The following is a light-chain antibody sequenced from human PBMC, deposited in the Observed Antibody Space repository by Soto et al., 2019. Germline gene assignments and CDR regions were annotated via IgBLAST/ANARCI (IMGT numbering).Light chain of an antibody. V-gene: IGKV3-15*01. CDR1: QSVHSN. J-gene: IGKJ4*01. CDR3: QQYSRWPLT. Sequence: EIVMTQSPATLSVSPGERATLSCRPSQSVHSNLAWYQQKPGQAPRLLIYVASTRATGVPARFSGSGSGTEFTLTISSLQSEDFAVYYCQQYSRWPLTFGGGTKVEIK. CDR2: VAS.